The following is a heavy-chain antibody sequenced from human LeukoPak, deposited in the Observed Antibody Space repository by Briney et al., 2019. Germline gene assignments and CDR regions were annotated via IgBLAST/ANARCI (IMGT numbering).Heavy chain of an antibody. Sequence: ASVKVSCKASGYTFTGYYMHWVRQAPGQGLEWMGRINPNSGGTNYAQKFQGRVTMTRDTSISTAYMELSRLRSDDTAVYYCARHAEYSSSPAGFDPWGQGTLVTVSS. CDR3: ARHAEYSSSPAGFDP. CDR1: GYTFTGYY. V-gene: IGHV1-2*06. CDR2: INPNSGGT. J-gene: IGHJ5*02. D-gene: IGHD6-6*01.